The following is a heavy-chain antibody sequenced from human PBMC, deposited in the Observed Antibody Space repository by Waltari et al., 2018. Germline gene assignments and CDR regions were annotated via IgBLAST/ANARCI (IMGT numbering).Heavy chain of an antibody. V-gene: IGHV4-59*08. CDR3: ARQGSFGVDGYFDY. J-gene: IGHJ4*02. D-gene: IGHD3-3*01. CDR2: IYYSGST. CDR1: GGSISSYY. Sequence: QVQLQESGPGLVKPSETLSLTCTVSGGSISSYYCSWIRQPSGKGLEWIGYIYYSGSTNYNPSLKSRVTISVDTSKNQFSLKLSSVTAADTAVYYCARQGSFGVDGYFDYWGQGTLVTVSS.